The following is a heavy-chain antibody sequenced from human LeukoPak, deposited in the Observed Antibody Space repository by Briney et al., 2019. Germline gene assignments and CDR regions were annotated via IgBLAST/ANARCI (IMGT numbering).Heavy chain of an antibody. Sequence: GGSLRLSCAASGFTFSSYWMHWVRQAPGKGLVWVSRINNDGSSTSYADSVKDRFTISRDNAKNSLYLQMNSLRAEDTALYHCARNNGMDVWGQGTTVIVSS. CDR3: ARNNGMDV. J-gene: IGHJ6*02. CDR2: INNDGSST. CDR1: GFTFSSYW. V-gene: IGHV3-74*01.